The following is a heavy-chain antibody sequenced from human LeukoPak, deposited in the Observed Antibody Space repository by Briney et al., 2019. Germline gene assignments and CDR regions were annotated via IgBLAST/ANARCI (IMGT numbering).Heavy chain of an antibody. CDR2: ISGSGGST. Sequence: GGSLRLSGAASGFTFSSYAMSWVRQAPGKGLEWVSAISGSGGSTYYADSVKGRFTISRDNSKNTLYLQMNSLRAEDTAVYYCAKVSLYYYGMDVWGQETTVTVSS. V-gene: IGHV3-23*01. J-gene: IGHJ6*02. CDR1: GFTFSSYA. CDR3: AKVSLYYYGMDV.